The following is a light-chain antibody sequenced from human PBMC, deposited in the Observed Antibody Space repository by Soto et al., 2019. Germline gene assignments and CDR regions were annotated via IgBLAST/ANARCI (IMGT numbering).Light chain of an antibody. Sequence: QSVLTQTPSASGTPGQRVTISCSGGPFNIGINDLYWYQHLSGTATKLLIYRNSRRPSGVPDRFSGSRSGTSGSLAISGLRSQDEGDYYCATWDESLRAWVFGGGTKLTFL. CDR3: ATWDESLRAWV. CDR2: RNS. V-gene: IGLV1-47*01. CDR1: PFNIGIND. J-gene: IGLJ3*02.